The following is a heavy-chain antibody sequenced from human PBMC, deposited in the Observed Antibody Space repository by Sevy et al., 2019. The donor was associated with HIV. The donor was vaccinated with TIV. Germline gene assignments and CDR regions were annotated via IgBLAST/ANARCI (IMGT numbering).Heavy chain of an antibody. Sequence: GGSLRLSCAASGFTFSSHGMSWVRQAPGKGLEWVSTISDSGATTYYTDSVRGWFSISRDNSKNMLYLQMNALRAEDTALYYCAKVTGFGACWGQGTLVTVSS. CDR2: ISDSGATT. D-gene: IGHD3-10*01. J-gene: IGHJ4*02. V-gene: IGHV3-23*01. CDR3: AKVTGFGAC. CDR1: GFTFSSHG.